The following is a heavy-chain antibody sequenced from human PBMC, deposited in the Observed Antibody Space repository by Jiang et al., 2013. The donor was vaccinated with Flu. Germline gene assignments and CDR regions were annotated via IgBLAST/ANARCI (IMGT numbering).Heavy chain of an antibody. CDR1: GFTFSNYG. V-gene: IGHV3-30*18. J-gene: IGHJ4*02. CDR2: ISSDGSSK. CDR3: AKDHPAGRGDFWSPYYFPDY. D-gene: IGHD3-3*01. Sequence: VQLLESGGGVVQPGRSLRLSCAASGFTFSNYGMNWVRHTPGKGLEWVAVISSDGSSKYHTDSVLGRLAISRDNSKNTLYLQMNSLRAEDTAIYYCAKDHPAGRGDFWSPYYFPDYWGQGTLVTVSS.